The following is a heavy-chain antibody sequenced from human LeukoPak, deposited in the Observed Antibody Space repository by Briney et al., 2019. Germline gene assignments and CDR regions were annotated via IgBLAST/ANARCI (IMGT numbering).Heavy chain of an antibody. J-gene: IGHJ4*02. Sequence: GESLKISCKSFGYTFTDYWIAWVRHLPGKGLEWMGIFYAGDADTRYSPSPQGHITFSGDMSISTAYLQWDSLKASDTAMYYCARYTSGWAADSWGQGTQVTVSS. CDR1: GYTFTDYW. D-gene: IGHD6-19*01. V-gene: IGHV5-51*01. CDR2: FYAGDADT. CDR3: ARYTSGWAADS.